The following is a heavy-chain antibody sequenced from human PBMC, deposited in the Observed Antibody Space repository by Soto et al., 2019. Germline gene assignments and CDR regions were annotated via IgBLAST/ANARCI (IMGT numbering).Heavy chain of an antibody. J-gene: IGHJ4*02. CDR1: GGSLSGYY. V-gene: IGHV4-59*01. D-gene: IGHD1-26*01. CDR2: IYYSGTT. CDR3: ARESYFGSGATVVAY. Sequence: QVQLQESGPGLVRPSETLSLTCTVSGGSLSGYYWSWIRQPPGKGLEWIGYIYYSGTTSYNPSLNSRVTRAVDTSLNQFSLYVSSVAAAYTAVYYCARESYFGSGATVVAYWGQGTLVPVSS.